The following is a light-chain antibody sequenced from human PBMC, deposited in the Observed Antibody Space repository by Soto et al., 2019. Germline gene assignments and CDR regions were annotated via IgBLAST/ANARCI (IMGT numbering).Light chain of an antibody. CDR3: SSYTSSSTPYV. CDR1: SSDVGGYNY. Sequence: QSVLTQPASVSASPGQSITISFTGTSSDVGGYNYVSWYQQHPGKAPKLMIYEVSNRPSGVSNRFSGSKSDNTASLTISGLQAEDEADYYCSSYTSSSTPYVFGTGTKVTVL. J-gene: IGLJ1*01. CDR2: EVS. V-gene: IGLV2-14*01.